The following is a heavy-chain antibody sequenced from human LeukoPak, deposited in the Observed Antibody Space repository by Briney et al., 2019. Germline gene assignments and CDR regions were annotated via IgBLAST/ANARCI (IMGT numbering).Heavy chain of an antibody. CDR2: ISSSSSYT. V-gene: IGHV3-11*06. J-gene: IGHJ4*02. D-gene: IGHD3-16*01. Sequence: GGSLRLSCAASGFTFSDYYMSWIRQAPGKGLEWVSYISSSSSYTNYADSVKGRFTISRDNSKNTLYLQMNSLRAEDTAVYYCARDAFGGVGPFDYWGQGTLVTVSS. CDR1: GFTFSDYY. CDR3: ARDAFGGVGPFDY.